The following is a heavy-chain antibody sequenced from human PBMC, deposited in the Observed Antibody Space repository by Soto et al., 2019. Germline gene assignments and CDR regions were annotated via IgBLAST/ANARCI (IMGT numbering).Heavy chain of an antibody. CDR2: FYHNGRT. CDR3: ARGTLIGSSTRNWFDP. CDR1: GVPISSYDW. D-gene: IGHD3-10*01. V-gene: IGHV4-4*02. Sequence: QVHLEESGPGLVRPSGTLSLTCNVSGVPISSYDWWTWVRQTPGKGMEWIGEFYHNGRTNYNPSLKSRVSLSVDKSKNQFSLNLQSLTAADTAVYYCARGTLIGSSTRNWFDPWGQGTLVTVSS. J-gene: IGHJ5*02.